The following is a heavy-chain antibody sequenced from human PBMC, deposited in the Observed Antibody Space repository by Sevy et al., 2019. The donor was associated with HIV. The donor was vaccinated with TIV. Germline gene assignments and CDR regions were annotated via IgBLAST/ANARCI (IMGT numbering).Heavy chain of an antibody. CDR2: MKSKTDGGTT. V-gene: IGHV3-15*01. CDR3: NTVGFPNWRAEALDI. Sequence: GGSLRLSCAASGFTFSIIYMNWVRQSPGKGLEWVGRMKSKTDGGTTDYAEPVKNKFTMSRDDSKNTLYLQMNRLNADDTAVYYCNTVGFPNWRAEALDIWGQGTMVTVSS. D-gene: IGHD3-3*01. J-gene: IGHJ3*02. CDR1: GFTFSIIY.